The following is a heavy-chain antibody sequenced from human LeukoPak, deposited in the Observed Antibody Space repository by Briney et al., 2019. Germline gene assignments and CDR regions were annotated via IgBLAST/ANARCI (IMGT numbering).Heavy chain of an antibody. V-gene: IGHV3-30-3*01. CDR1: GFTFSSYA. J-gene: IGHJ6*02. Sequence: GRSLRLSCAASGFTFSSYAMHWVRQAPGKGLEWVAVISYDGSNKYYADSVKGRFTISRDNSKNTLYLQMNSLRAEDTAVYYCARAGIAVAGNHYYYYYGMDVWGQGTTVTVSS. CDR3: ARAGIAVAGNHYYYYYGMDV. D-gene: IGHD6-19*01. CDR2: ISYDGSNK.